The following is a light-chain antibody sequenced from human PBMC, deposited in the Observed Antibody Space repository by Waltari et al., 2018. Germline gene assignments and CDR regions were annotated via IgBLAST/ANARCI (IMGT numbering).Light chain of an antibody. J-gene: IGLJ3*02. CDR2: TNN. V-gene: IGLV1-47*01. Sequence: QSVLTQPPSASGTPGQRVTISCSGSSSNIGRNFVYWYQQLPGTATKVLSYTNNQRHAAGPDRFSGSKSGTSASLAISGLRSEDEDDYYCAAWDDSLSGWVFGGGTEQTVL. CDR1: SSNIGRNF. CDR3: AAWDDSLSGWV.